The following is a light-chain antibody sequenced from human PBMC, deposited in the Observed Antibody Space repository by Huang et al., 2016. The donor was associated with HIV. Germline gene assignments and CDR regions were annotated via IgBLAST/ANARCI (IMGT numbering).Light chain of an antibody. V-gene: IGKV3-11*01. CDR2: DAS. Sequence: EIVLTQSPATLSLSPGERATLSCRATQSVSSYLAWYQQKPGQAPRLRIYDASNRATGFPTRFRGRGSGTDFTLTIDSLEPEDFAVYYCQQRNSWPLTFGGGTKVEIK. CDR1: QSVSSY. J-gene: IGKJ4*01. CDR3: QQRNSWPLT.